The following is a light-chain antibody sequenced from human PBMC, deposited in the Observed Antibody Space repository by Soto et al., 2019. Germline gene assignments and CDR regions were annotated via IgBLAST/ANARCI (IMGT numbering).Light chain of an antibody. Sequence: EIVLTQSPGTLSLSPGERATLSCRASQSVSSSYLAWYQQKPGQAPRLLIYGASSRATGIPDRFSGSGSGTDFALTISRLEPEGFAVYYCQQNGSSPPVTFGGGTKVEIK. CDR1: QSVSSSY. CDR3: QQNGSSPPVT. J-gene: IGKJ4*01. CDR2: GAS. V-gene: IGKV3-20*01.